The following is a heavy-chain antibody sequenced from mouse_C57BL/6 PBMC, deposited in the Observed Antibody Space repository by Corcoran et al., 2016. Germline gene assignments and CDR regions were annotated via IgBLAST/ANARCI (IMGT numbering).Heavy chain of an antibody. J-gene: IGHJ1*03. CDR2: INTYSGVP. D-gene: IGHD3-2*02. CDR1: GYTFTTYG. Sequence: QIQLVQSGPELKKPGETVKISCKASGYTFTTYGMSWVKQAPGKGLKWMGWINTYSGVPTYADDFKGRFAFSLETSASTAYLQINNLKNADTATYFCARSGDFDVWGTGTTVTVSS. V-gene: IGHV9-3*01. CDR3: ARSGDFDV.